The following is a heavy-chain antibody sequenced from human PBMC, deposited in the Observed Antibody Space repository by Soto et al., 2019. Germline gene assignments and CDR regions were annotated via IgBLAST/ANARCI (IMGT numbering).Heavy chain of an antibody. D-gene: IGHD6-19*01. Sequence: SATLSVTCPVSSPSINGRGYYWGPNCQSPGKGLEWIGSFYHGGSTDDNPSLKSRVTISVDTSKNQFSLNLISVTAADTAVYYCARHKPNSDAWYYYGMDVWGQGTTVT. V-gene: IGHV4-39*01. CDR3: ARHKPNSDAWYYYGMDV. CDR2: FYHGGST. J-gene: IGHJ6*02. CDR1: SPSINGRGYY.